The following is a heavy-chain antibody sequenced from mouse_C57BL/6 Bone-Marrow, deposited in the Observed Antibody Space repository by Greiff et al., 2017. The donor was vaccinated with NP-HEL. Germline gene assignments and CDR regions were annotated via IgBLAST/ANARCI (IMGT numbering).Heavy chain of an antibody. CDR1: GYTFTDYY. D-gene: IGHD2-4*01. CDR3: ARATYYDYDGAMDY. V-gene: IGHV1-26*01. CDR2: INPNNGGT. J-gene: IGHJ4*01. Sequence: EVQLQQSGPELVKPGASVKISCKASGYTFTDYYMNWVKQSHGKSLAWIGDINPNNGGTSYNQTFKGKATLTVDKSSSTAYMELRSLTSEDSAVYYCARATYYDYDGAMDYWGQGTSVTVSS.